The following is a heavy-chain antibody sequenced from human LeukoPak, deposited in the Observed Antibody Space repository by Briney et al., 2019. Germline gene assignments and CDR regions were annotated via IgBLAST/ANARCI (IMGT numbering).Heavy chain of an antibody. CDR3: AKINVAAAAEIY. J-gene: IGHJ4*02. CDR2: IRYDGSNK. D-gene: IGHD6-13*01. Sequence: GGSLRLSCAASGFTFSSYGMHWVRQAPGKGLQWVAFIRYDGSNKYNADSVKGRFTVSRDNSKNTLYLQMNSLRAEDTAVYYCAKINVAAAAEIYWGQGTLVTVSS. CDR1: GFTFSSYG. V-gene: IGHV3-30*02.